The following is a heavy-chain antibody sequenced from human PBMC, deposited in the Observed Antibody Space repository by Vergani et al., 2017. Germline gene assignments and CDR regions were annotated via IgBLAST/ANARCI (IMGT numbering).Heavy chain of an antibody. CDR1: GGSFSGYY. Sequence: QVQLQQWGAGLLKPSETLSLTCAVYGGSFSGYYWSWIRQPPGKGLEWIGEINHSGSTNYNPSLKSRVTISVDTSKNQFSLKLSSVTAADTAVYYCARAAQLRYCDWSLSYYAMDVWGQGTTVTVSS. CDR3: ARAAQLRYCDWSLSYYAMDV. J-gene: IGHJ6*02. D-gene: IGHD3-9*01. V-gene: IGHV4-34*01. CDR2: INHSGST.